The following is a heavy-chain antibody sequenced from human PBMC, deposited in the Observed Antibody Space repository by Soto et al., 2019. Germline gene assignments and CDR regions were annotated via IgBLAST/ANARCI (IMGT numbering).Heavy chain of an antibody. CDR1: GFTFSSYP. J-gene: IGHJ4*02. CDR2: MSGSGDSR. Sequence: EVHLLESGGGLVQPGGSLRLPCEASGFTFSSYPMSWVGQAPGRGLEWVSAMSGSGDSRDYANSVKGRFTISRDDSKSTLFLQMDSLRAADTATYYCAKDSGNYGSGSFAHWGQGTLVTVSS. CDR3: AKDSGNYGSGSFAH. D-gene: IGHD3-10*01. V-gene: IGHV3-23*01.